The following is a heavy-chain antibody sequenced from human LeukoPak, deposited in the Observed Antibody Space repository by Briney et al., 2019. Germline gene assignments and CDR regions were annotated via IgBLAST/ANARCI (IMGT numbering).Heavy chain of an antibody. CDR3: ARGSYDSSDFEYFHH. CDR2: INPNSGGT. J-gene: IGHJ1*01. V-gene: IGHV1-2*02. Sequence: ASVKVSCKASGYTFTGYFMHWVRQAPGQGLEWMGWINPNSGGTNYAQKFQGRVTMTRDTSIGTAYMELNRLRSDDTAVYYCARGSYDSSDFEYFHHWGQGTLVTVSS. CDR1: GYTFTGYF. D-gene: IGHD3-22*01.